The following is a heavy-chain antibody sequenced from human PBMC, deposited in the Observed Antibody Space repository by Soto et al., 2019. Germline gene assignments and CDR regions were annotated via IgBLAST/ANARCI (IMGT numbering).Heavy chain of an antibody. D-gene: IGHD4-4*01. CDR2: ISYDGSNK. V-gene: IGHV3-30*18. CDR1: GFTFSSYG. J-gene: IGHJ6*02. CDR3: AKDPYSNSYYYYGMDV. Sequence: LRLSCAASGFTFSSYGMHWVRQAPGKGLEWVAVISYDGSNKYYADSVKGRFTISRDNSKNTLYLQMNSLRAEDTAVYYCAKDPYSNSYYYYGMDVWRQGTTVTVSS.